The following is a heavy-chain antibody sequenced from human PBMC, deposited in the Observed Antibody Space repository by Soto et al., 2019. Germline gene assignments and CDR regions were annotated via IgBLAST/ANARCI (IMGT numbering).Heavy chain of an antibody. V-gene: IGHV1-8*01. CDR1: GYTFTSYD. D-gene: IGHD4-17*01. Sequence: QVQLVQSGAEVKKPGASVKVSCKASGYTFTSYDINWVRKATGQGLEWMGWMNANSSNTGYAQKFQGRVTMTRNTSISTSYMELSSLRSDDTAVYYCARTLYGDNVDYWGQGTLVTVSS. J-gene: IGHJ4*02. CDR3: ARTLYGDNVDY. CDR2: MNANSSNT.